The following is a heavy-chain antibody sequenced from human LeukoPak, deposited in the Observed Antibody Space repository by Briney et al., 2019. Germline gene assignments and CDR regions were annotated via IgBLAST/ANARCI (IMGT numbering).Heavy chain of an antibody. D-gene: IGHD3-16*01. Sequence: ASVKVSCKASGYSFTDYYINWVRQAPGQGLEWMGWINPNTGGTNYAQKFQGRVTMTRDTSISTAYMELSRLRSDDTAVYYCARVAYLGDGFDYWGQGTLVTVSS. CDR1: GYSFTDYY. V-gene: IGHV1-2*02. CDR2: INPNTGGT. CDR3: ARVAYLGDGFDY. J-gene: IGHJ4*02.